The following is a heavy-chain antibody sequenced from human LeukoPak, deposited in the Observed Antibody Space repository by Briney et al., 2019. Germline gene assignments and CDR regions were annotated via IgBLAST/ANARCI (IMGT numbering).Heavy chain of an antibody. D-gene: IGHD7-27*01. J-gene: IGHJ4*02. CDR3: ARKPTGDPIDY. CDR1: GYTFTSYG. Sequence: GASVKVSCKASGYTFTSYGINWVRQAPGQGLEWMGWISANNGNTNYAQKFRGRVTMTTDTSTSTAYMELRSLRSDDTAAYYCARKPTGDPIDYWGQGTLVTVSS. V-gene: IGHV1-18*01. CDR2: ISANNGNT.